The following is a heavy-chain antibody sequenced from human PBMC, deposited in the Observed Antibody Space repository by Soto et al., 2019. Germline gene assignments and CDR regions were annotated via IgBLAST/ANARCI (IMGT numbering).Heavy chain of an antibody. D-gene: IGHD2-2*01. J-gene: IGHJ5*02. CDR1: GGSISSSSYY. CDR2: IYYSGST. CDR3: ARRHVGPAAMSENWFDP. Sequence: QLQLQESGPGLVKPSETLSLTCTVSGGSISSSSYYWGWIRQPPGKGLEWIGSIYYSGSTYYNPSLKSRVPISVDTSKNQFPLKLSSVTAADTAVYYCARRHVGPAAMSENWFDPWGQGTLVTVSS. V-gene: IGHV4-39*01.